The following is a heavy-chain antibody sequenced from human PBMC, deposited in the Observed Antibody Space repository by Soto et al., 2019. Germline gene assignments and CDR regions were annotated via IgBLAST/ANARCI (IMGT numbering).Heavy chain of an antibody. CDR3: ARVPLLLWFGEFDY. D-gene: IGHD3-10*01. V-gene: IGHV4-59*01. J-gene: IGHJ4*02. CDR1: GGSISSYY. Sequence: SETLSLTCTVSGGSISSYYWSWIRQPPGKGLEWIGYIYCSGSTNYNPSLKSRVTISVDTSKNQFSLKLSSVTAADTAVYYCARVPLLLWFGEFDYWGQGTLVTVSS. CDR2: IYCSGST.